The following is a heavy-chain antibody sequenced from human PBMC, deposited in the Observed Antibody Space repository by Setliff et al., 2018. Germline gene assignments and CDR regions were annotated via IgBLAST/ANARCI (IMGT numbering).Heavy chain of an antibody. CDR1: GYSISSGYY. D-gene: IGHD1-1*01. J-gene: IGHJ4*02. CDR3: ARDMGQPYYFES. V-gene: IGHV4-38-2*02. Sequence: PSETLSLTCGVSGYSISSGYYWGWVRQPPGKGLEWIGSIYYTGSTYYNPSLKSRVTMSVDTSKRQFSLKLGSATAADTAVYYCARDMGQPYYFESWGLGTLVTVSS. CDR2: IYYTGST.